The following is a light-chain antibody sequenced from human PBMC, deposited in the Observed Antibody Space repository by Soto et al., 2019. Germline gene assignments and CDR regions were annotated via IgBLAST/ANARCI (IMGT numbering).Light chain of an antibody. Sequence: ALTQPPSASGSPGQSVTISCTGTSSDVGVYNSVSWYQQHPAQAPKLMIYDVSKRPSGVPDRFSGSKSGNTASLTVSGLQAEDEADYYCSSYAGTHIVFGTGTKVTVL. V-gene: IGLV2-8*01. CDR2: DVS. CDR3: SSYAGTHIV. CDR1: SSDVGVYNS. J-gene: IGLJ1*01.